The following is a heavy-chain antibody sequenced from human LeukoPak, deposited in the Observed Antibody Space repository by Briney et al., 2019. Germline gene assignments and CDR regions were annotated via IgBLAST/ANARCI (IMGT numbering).Heavy chain of an antibody. Sequence: PGRSLRLSCAASGFTFDDYAMHWVRQAPGKGLEWVSGISWNSGSIGYADSVKGRFTISRDNAKNSLYLQMNSLRAEDTAVYYCARGVRWDVHYYYYMDVWGKGTTVTVSS. D-gene: IGHD1-26*01. J-gene: IGHJ6*03. CDR3: ARGVRWDVHYYYYMDV. CDR2: ISWNSGSI. V-gene: IGHV3-9*01. CDR1: GFTFDDYA.